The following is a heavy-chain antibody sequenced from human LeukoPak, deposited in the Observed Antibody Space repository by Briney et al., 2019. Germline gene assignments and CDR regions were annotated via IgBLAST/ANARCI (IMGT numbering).Heavy chain of an antibody. J-gene: IGHJ4*02. CDR1: GGTFSSYA. D-gene: IGHD3-9*01. Sequence: SVKLSCKASGGTFSSYAISWVRQAPGQGLEWMGGIIPIFGTANYAQKFQGRVTITTDESTSTAYMELSSLRSEDTAVYYCVWGDYDILTGYLDYWGQGTLVTVSS. CDR3: VWGDYDILTGYLDY. CDR2: IIPIFGTA. V-gene: IGHV1-69*05.